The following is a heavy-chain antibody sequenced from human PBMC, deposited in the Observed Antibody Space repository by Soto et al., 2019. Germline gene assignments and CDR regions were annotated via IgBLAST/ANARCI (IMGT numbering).Heavy chain of an antibody. CDR3: ARERTGDPTFFDY. V-gene: IGHV4-61*01. J-gene: IGHJ4*02. CDR1: GGSVSSSKYY. CDR2: IYYSGSA. Sequence: SETLSLTCTVSGGSVSSSKYYWSWIRQPPGKGLEWLGYIYYSGSASYNPSLKSRITVSVDTSKNQFSLKLSSVTAADTAVYYCARERTGDPTFFDYWGQGTLVTVS. D-gene: IGHD1-1*01.